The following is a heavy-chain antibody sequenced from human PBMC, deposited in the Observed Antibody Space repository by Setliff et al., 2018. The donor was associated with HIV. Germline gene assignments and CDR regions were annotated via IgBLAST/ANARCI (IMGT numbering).Heavy chain of an antibody. CDR1: GGSISSDDYY. CDR3: ARSPRYSSGWYDSYFDQ. J-gene: IGHJ4*02. Sequence: SETLSLTCTVSGGSISSDDYYWNWIRQPPGKGLEWTGYITYSGSAYYNPSLKSRVTISIDTSNNQISLRLSSVTAADTAVYYCARSPRYSSGWYDSYFDQWGQGTLVTVSS. CDR2: ITYSGSA. D-gene: IGHD6-19*01. V-gene: IGHV4-30-4*08.